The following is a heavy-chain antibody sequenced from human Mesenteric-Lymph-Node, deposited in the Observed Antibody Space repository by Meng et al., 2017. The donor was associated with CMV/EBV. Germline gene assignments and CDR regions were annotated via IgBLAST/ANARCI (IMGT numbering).Heavy chain of an antibody. CDR3: ARDYLVATPLNYYYYYGMDV. CDR1: GFTFSNYA. V-gene: IGHV3-21*01. Sequence: GESLKISCAASGFTFSNYAMNWVRQAPGKGLEWVSSISSSSSYIYYADSVKGRFTISRDNAKNSLYLQMNSLRAEDTAVYYCARDYLVATPLNYYYYYGMDVWGQGTTVTVSS. CDR2: ISSSSSYI. J-gene: IGHJ6*02. D-gene: IGHD4-23*01.